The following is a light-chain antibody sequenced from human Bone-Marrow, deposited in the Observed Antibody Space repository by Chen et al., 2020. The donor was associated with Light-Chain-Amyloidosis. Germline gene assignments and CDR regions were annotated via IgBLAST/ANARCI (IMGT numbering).Light chain of an antibody. CDR2: RDT. J-gene: IGLJ2*01. CDR3: QSADSSGTYEVI. Sequence: SYELTHPPSVSVSPGQTARITCSGDDLPTEYAYWYQQKPGQAPVLVIHRDTERPSGISERFSGSRSETTATLPISGVQAEDEADYHCQSADSSGTYEVIFGGGTKLTVL. V-gene: IGLV3-25*03. CDR1: DLPTEY.